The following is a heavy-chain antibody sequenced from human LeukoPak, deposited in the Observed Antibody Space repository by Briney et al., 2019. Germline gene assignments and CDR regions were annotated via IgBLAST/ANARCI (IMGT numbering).Heavy chain of an antibody. D-gene: IGHD6-19*01. CDR1: GFTFSSYA. V-gene: IGHV3-9*03. CDR2: ISWNSGSI. Sequence: GGSLRLSCAASGFTFSSYAMHWVRQAPGKGLEWVSGISWNSGSIGYADSVKGRFTISRDNAKNSLYLQMNSLRAEDMALYYCAKDSTRGWYYMDVWGKGTTVTVSS. CDR3: AKDSTRGWYYMDV. J-gene: IGHJ6*03.